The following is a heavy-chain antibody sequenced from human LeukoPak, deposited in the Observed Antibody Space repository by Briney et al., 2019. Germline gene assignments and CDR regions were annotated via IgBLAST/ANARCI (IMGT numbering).Heavy chain of an antibody. V-gene: IGHV4-59*08. CDR3: ARHGGYSYGQIAYYYYYYMDV. J-gene: IGHJ6*03. D-gene: IGHD5-18*01. CDR2: IYYSGST. CDR1: GGSISSYY. Sequence: SETLSLTCTVSGGSISSYYWSWIRQPPGKGLEWIGYIYYSGSTNYNPSLKSRVTISVDTSNNQFSLKLSSVTAADTAVYYCARHGGYSYGQIAYYYYYYMDVWGKGTTVTVSS.